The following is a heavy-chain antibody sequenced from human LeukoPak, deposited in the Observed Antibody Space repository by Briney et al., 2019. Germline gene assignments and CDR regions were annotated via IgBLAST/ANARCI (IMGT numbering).Heavy chain of an antibody. CDR3: ARDLWGTSGYRFDY. J-gene: IGHJ4*02. V-gene: IGHV3-48*02. D-gene: IGHD3-22*01. CDR2: ISSSSGTI. CDR1: GFTFSSYG. Sequence: GGSLRLSCAASGFTFSSYGMNWVRQAPGQGPEWVSYISSSSGTIYYADSVKGRFTISRDNAKTSLYLQMDSLRDEDTAVYYCARDLWGTSGYRFDYWGQGTLVTVSS.